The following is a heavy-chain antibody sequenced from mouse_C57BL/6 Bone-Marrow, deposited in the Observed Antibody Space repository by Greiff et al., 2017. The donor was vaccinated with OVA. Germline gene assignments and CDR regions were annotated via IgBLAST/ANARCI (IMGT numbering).Heavy chain of an antibody. D-gene: IGHD1-1*01. Sequence: EVQGVESGGGLVQPKGSLKLSCAASGFSFNTYAMNWVRQAPGKGLEWVARIRSKSNNYATYYADSVKDRFTISRDDSESMLYLQMNNLKTEDTAMYYCVRHGRYYGSGAMDYWGQGTSVTVSS. CDR3: VRHGRYYGSGAMDY. CDR1: GFSFNTYA. CDR2: IRSKSNNYAT. V-gene: IGHV10-1*01. J-gene: IGHJ4*01.